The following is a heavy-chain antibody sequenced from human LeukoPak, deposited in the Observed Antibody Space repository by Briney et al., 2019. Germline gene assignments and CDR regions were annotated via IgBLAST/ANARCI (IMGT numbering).Heavy chain of an antibody. Sequence: ASVKVSCKASGYTFTSYDINWVRQATGQGLEWMGWMNPNSGNTGYAQKFQGRVTMTRNTSISTAYMELSSLRSEDTAVYYCARVEGRGYYELFDYWGREPWSPSPQ. CDR1: GYTFTSYD. CDR2: MNPNSGNT. CDR3: ARVEGRGYYELFDY. V-gene: IGHV1-8*01. J-gene: IGHJ4*02. D-gene: IGHD3-22*01.